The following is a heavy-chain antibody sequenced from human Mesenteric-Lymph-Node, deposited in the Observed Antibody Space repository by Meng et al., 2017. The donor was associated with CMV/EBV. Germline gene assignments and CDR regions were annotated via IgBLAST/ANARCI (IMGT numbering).Heavy chain of an antibody. CDR2: IYYSGST. CDR1: GGSISSYY. Sequence: GSLRLSCTVSGGSISSYYWSWIRQPPGKGLEWIGYIYYSGSTNYNPSLKSRVTISVDTSKNQFSLKLSSVTAADTAVYYCARLTSGMDVWGQGTTVTVSS. CDR3: ARLTSGMDV. D-gene: IGHD3-10*01. J-gene: IGHJ6*02. V-gene: IGHV4-59*01.